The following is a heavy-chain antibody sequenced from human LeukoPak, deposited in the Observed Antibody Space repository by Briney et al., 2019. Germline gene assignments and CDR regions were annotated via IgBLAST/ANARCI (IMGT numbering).Heavy chain of an antibody. V-gene: IGHV3-73*01. D-gene: IGHD5-18*01. Sequence: GGSLKLSCAASGFTFSGSAMHWVRQASGKGLEWVGRIRSKANSYATAYAASVKGRFTISKDDSKNTAYLQMNSLKTEDTAVYYCTRLYSYGPTTWGQGTLVTVSS. CDR2: IRSKANSYAT. J-gene: IGHJ5*02. CDR1: GFTFSGSA. CDR3: TRLYSYGPTT.